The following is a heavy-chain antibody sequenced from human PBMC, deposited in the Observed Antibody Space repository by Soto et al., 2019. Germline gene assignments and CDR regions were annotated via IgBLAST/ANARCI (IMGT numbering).Heavy chain of an antibody. D-gene: IGHD6-13*01. J-gene: IGHJ4*02. CDR2: IWYDGSNK. CDR1: GFTFSSYG. V-gene: IGHV3-33*01. Sequence: GGSLRLSCAASGFTFSSYGMHWVRQAPGKGLEWVAVIWYDGSNKYYADSVKGRFTISRDNSKNTLYLQMNSLRAEDTAVYYCATVIAAAGTDYWGQGTLVTVSS. CDR3: ATVIAAAGTDY.